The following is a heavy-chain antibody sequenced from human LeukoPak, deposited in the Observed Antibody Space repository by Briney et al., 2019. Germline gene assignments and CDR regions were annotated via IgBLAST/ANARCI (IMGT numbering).Heavy chain of an antibody. Sequence: GGSLRLSCAASGFTFSIYAMHWVHQAPGKGLEWVSSISYNGSTQYYADSVKGRFTISRDNSKNTLYLQMNSLRSEDTAVYYCARDATGDGDLESWGQGTLVTVSP. J-gene: IGHJ5*02. CDR3: ARDATGDGDLES. D-gene: IGHD4-17*01. CDR2: ISYNGSTQ. V-gene: IGHV3-30-3*01. CDR1: GFTFSIYA.